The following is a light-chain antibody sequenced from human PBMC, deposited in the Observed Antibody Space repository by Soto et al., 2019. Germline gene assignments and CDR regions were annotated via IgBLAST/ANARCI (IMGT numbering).Light chain of an antibody. CDR2: DAS. CDR3: QQRNNWPPAT. Sequence: EIVLTQSPATLSLSPGERATLSCRASQSVGRHLAWYQQKPGQAPRLLIYDASNRATGFPARFSGSGSGTDFTLSISSLAPEDFAVYCCQQRNNWPPATFGGGTKVEIK. V-gene: IGKV3-11*01. CDR1: QSVGRH. J-gene: IGKJ4*01.